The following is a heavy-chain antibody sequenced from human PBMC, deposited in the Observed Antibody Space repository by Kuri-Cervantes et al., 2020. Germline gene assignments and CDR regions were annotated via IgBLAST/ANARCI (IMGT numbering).Heavy chain of an antibody. J-gene: IGHJ2*01. CDR1: GGSVSSGSYY. CDR2: IYYSGST. V-gene: IGHV4-61*01. CDR3: ASGYCSGGSCMKPRANWYFDL. Sequence: SETLSLTCTVSGGSVSSGSYYWSWIRQPPGKGLEWIGYIYYSGSTNYNPSLKSRVTISVDTSKNQFSLKLSSVTAADTAVYYCASGYCSGGSCMKPRANWYFDLWGRGTLVTVSS. D-gene: IGHD2-15*01.